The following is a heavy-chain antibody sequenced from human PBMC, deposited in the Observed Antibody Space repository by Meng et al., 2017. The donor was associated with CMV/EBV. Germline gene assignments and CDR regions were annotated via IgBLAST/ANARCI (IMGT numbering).Heavy chain of an antibody. D-gene: IGHD2-8*02. CDR2: IVPILGIA. Sequence: SVKVSCKASGGTFSSYTISWVRQAPGQGLEWMGRIVPILGIANYAQKFQGRVTITADKSTSTAYMELSSLRSEDTAVYYCAAGAGGVFSGYFDYWGQGTLVTVSS. V-gene: IGHV1-69*02. CDR3: AAGAGGVFSGYFDY. J-gene: IGHJ4*02. CDR1: GGTFSSYT.